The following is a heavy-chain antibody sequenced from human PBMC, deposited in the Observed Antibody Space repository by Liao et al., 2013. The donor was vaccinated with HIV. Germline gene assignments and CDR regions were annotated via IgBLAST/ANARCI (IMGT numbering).Heavy chain of an antibody. CDR2: IYSSGNT. J-gene: IGHJ3*01. V-gene: IGHV4-4*07. D-gene: IGHD3-3*01. CDR1: GVSINNHY. Sequence: QMQLQESGPGLVKPSETLSLTCAVSGVSINNHYWNWIRQPAGRGLEWIGRIYSSGNTNSNPSLKSRVSMSVDTSKNQFSLKLTSVTAADTAVYYCAARITISGVAIPHALDVWGQGQWSPS. CDR3: AARITISGVAIPHALDV.